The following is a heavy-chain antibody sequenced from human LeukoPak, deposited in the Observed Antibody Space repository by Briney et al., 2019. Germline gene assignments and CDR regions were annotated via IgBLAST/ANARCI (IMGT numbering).Heavy chain of an antibody. Sequence: SGTLSLTCGVSGGSISSGSWWSWVRQPPGKGLEWIGQIYHSGDANYNPSFESRGTISVDKSKNQLSLKLSSVTAADPAVYYCARHSGFCQAPWGEGPLVPVSS. CDR2: IYHSGDA. J-gene: IGHJ5*02. CDR3: ARHSGFCQAP. V-gene: IGHV4/OR15-8*02. D-gene: IGHD6-19*01. CDR1: GGSISSGSW.